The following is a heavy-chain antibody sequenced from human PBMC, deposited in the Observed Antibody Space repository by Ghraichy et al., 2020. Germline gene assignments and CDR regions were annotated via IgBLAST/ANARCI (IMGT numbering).Heavy chain of an antibody. CDR2: IKQDGSEK. D-gene: IGHD6-19*01. CDR1: GFTFSSYW. J-gene: IGHJ6*02. CDR3: ARDIRSSGWPFYYYYYGMDV. V-gene: IGHV3-7*01. Sequence: GESLNISCAASGFTFSSYWMSWVRQAPGKGLEWVANIKQDGSEKYYVDSVKGRFTISRDNAKNSLYLQMNSLRAEDTAVYYCARDIRSSGWPFYYYYYGMDVWGQGTTVTVSS.